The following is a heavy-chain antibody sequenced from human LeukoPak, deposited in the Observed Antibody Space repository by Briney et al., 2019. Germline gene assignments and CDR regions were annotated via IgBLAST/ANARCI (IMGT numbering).Heavy chain of an antibody. CDR3: ARQYDGSEDYYGSGSKYFFNYYYYGMDV. V-gene: IGHV5-51*01. D-gene: IGHD3-10*01. CDR2: IYPGDSDT. J-gene: IGHJ6*02. Sequence: PGESLKISCKGSGYSFTSYWIGWVRQMPGKGLEWMGIIYPGDSDTRYSPSFQGQVTISADKSISTAYLQWSSLKASDTAMYYCARQYDGSEDYYGSGSKYFFNYYYYGMDVWGQGTTVTVSS. CDR1: GYSFTSYW.